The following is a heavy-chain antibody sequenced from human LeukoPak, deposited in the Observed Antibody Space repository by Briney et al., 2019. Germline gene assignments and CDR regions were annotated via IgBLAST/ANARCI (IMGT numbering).Heavy chain of an antibody. CDR1: GFTFSSYS. J-gene: IGHJ3*02. Sequence: PGGSLRLSCAASGFTFSSYSMNWVRQAPGKGLEWVSSISSSSSYIYYADSVKGRFTISRDNAKNSLYLQMNSLRAEDTAVYYCARARLTRNDEDAFDIWGQGTMVTVSS. V-gene: IGHV3-21*01. CDR2: ISSSSSYI. D-gene: IGHD1-1*01. CDR3: ARARLTRNDEDAFDI.